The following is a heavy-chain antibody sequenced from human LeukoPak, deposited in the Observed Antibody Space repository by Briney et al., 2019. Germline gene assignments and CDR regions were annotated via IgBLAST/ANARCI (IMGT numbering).Heavy chain of an antibody. CDR2: FHYSGNT. D-gene: IGHD6-13*01. V-gene: IGHV4-59*08. CDR3: ARRAAALDY. CDR1: GGSFSGYY. Sequence: SETLSLTCAVYGGSFSGYYWSWIRQPPGKGLEWIGYFHYSGNTNYNPSLSSRITMSVDTSKNQFSLKLNSVTAADTAVYYCARRAAALDYWGLGTLVTVSS. J-gene: IGHJ4*02.